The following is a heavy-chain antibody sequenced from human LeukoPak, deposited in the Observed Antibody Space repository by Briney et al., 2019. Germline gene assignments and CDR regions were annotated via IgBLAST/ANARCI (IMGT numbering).Heavy chain of an antibody. J-gene: IGHJ3*02. CDR3: ASLPRGSGSYYWPDAFDI. V-gene: IGHV3-66*01. CDR1: GFTVSSNY. D-gene: IGHD3-10*01. Sequence: GGSLRLSCAASGFTVSSNYMSWVRQAPGKGLEWVSVIYSGGSTYYADSVKGRFTTSRDNSKNTLYLQMNSLGAEDTAVYYCASLPRGSGSYYWPDAFDIWGQGTMVTVSS. CDR2: IYSGGST.